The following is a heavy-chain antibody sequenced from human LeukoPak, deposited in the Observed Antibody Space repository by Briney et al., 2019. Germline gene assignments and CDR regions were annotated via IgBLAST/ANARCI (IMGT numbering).Heavy chain of an antibody. V-gene: IGHV3-64*02. Sequence: QSGGSLRPSCKASGFIFSHYSMHWVRQAPGKELEYVSVISGDGTATYYTDSVKGRFIISRDNSKSTLYLQMGSLRDDDSALYYCARELPAGSTDYWGQGTLVSVSS. CDR2: ISGDGTAT. J-gene: IGHJ4*02. CDR3: ARELPAGSTDY. CDR1: GFIFSHYS. D-gene: IGHD2-2*01.